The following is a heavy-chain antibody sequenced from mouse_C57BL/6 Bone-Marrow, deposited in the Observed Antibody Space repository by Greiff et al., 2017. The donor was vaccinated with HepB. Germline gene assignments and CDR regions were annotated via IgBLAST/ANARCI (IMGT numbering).Heavy chain of an antibody. D-gene: IGHD1-1*01. Sequence: QVQLQQSGPGLVQPSQSLSITCTVSGFSLTSYGVHWVRQSPGKGLEWLGVIWSGGSTDYNAAFISRLSISKDNSKSQVFFKMNSLQADDTAIYYCARIRSTFAYWGQGTLVTVSA. CDR2: IWSGGST. CDR1: GFSLTSYG. CDR3: ARIRSTFAY. V-gene: IGHV2-2*01. J-gene: IGHJ3*01.